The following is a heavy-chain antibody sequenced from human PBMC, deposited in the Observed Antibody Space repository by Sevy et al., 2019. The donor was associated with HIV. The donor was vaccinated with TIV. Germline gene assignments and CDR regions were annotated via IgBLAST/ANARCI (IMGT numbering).Heavy chain of an antibody. J-gene: IGHJ4*02. CDR3: AREGCTRPHDY. V-gene: IGHV3-23*01. D-gene: IGHD2-8*01. CDR2: FSFGCGQI. CDR1: GFPFSKYS. Sequence: GGSLRLSCAASGFPFSKYSMSWIRQTPGKGLEWVATFSFGCGQINYADSVKGRFTISRDDSRNTFYLQMNSLRSDDTAIYYCAREGCTRPHDYWGQGTVVTDSS.